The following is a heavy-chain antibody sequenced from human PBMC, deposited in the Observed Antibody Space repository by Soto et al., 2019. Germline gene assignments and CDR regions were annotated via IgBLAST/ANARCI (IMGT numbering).Heavy chain of an antibody. CDR1: GGSISSYN. J-gene: IGHJ4*02. CDR3: ARAASSGTYLRVSYFDY. CDR2: IHYSGST. V-gene: IGHV4-59*01. D-gene: IGHD1-26*01. Sequence: SDTLSLTCTVSGGSISSYNWIWIRQSPGKGLECIGYIHYSGSTNYNPSLKSRVTISVDRSKNQFSLKVSSVTAADTALYFCARAASSGTYLRVSYFDYWGQGTLATVSS.